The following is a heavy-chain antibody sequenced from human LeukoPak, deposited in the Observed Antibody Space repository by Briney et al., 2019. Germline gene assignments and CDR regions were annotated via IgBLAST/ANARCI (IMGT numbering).Heavy chain of an antibody. J-gene: IGHJ4*02. V-gene: IGHV4-39*01. CDR2: IYYSGST. CDR3: AIVYGSNWLDFDY. D-gene: IGHD6-13*01. Sequence: SETLSLTCTVSGGSISSSSYYWGWIRQPPGKGLEWIGSIYYSGSTYYNPSLKSRVTISVDTSKNQFSLRLSSVTAADTAVYYCAIVYGSNWLDFDYWGQGTLVTVSS. CDR1: GGSISSSSYY.